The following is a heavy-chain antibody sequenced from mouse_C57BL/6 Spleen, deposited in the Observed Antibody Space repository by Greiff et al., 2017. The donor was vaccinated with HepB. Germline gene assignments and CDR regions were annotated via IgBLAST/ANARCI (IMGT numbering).Heavy chain of an antibody. CDR2: IYPGSGST. V-gene: IGHV1-55*01. D-gene: IGHD1-1*01. J-gene: IGHJ1*03. CDR1: GYTFTSYW. Sequence: QVQLKQPGAELVKPGASVKMSCKASGYTFTSYWITWVKQRPGQGLEWIGDIYPGSGSTNYNEKFKSKATLTVDTSSSTAYMQLSSLTSEDSAVYYCARKGDYYYGSSFYWYFDVWGTGTTVTVSS. CDR3: ARKGDYYYGSSFYWYFDV.